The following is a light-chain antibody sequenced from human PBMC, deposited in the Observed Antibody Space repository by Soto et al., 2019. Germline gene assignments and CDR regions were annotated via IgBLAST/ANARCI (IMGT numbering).Light chain of an antibody. CDR1: KSGDKY. CDR3: QAWGSSTVV. V-gene: IGLV3-1*01. Sequence: SYELTQPPSVSVSPGQTVCITCSGDKSGDKYACWYQQKPGQSPLLVIYEDNKRPSGIPELFSGSNSGNTATLTISGTQAMDEADYYCQAWGSSTVVFGGGTQLTVL. CDR2: EDN. J-gene: IGLJ2*01.